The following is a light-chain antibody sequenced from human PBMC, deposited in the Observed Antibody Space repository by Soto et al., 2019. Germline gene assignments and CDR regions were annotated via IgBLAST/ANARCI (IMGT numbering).Light chain of an antibody. CDR1: SSNIGSHP. CDR3: AAWDDSLKGWV. Sequence: QSVLTQPPPASGTPGQRVTISCSGSSSNIGSHPVDWYQHLPGMAPKLLIYSTDQRPSGITDRFSGSKSGTSASLAISGLQSEDEADYYCAAWDDSLKGWVFGGGTKVTVL. CDR2: STD. V-gene: IGLV1-44*01. J-gene: IGLJ3*02.